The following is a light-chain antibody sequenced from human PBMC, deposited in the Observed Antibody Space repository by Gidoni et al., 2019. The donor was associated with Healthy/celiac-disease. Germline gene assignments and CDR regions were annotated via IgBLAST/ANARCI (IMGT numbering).Light chain of an antibody. CDR3: QQRSNWPPLT. CDR2: DAS. V-gene: IGKV3-11*01. CDR1: QSVSSY. Sequence: ESVLTQSPATLSLSPGERATLSCRASQSVSSYLAGYQQKPGQAPRLLIYDASNRATGIPARFSGSGSGTDFTLTISSLEPEDFAVYYCQQRSNWPPLTFGGGTKVEIK. J-gene: IGKJ4*01.